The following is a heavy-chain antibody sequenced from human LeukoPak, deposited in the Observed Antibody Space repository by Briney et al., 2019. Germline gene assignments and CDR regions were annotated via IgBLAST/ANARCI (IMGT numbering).Heavy chain of an antibody. CDR3: ARARRDAYIPFDY. J-gene: IGHJ4*02. CDR2: ITPSGDYT. V-gene: IGHV1-46*01. D-gene: IGHD5-24*01. CDR1: GYTFTSYH. Sequence: ASVKVSCKASGYTFTSYHIHWVRQAPGQGLEWVGVITPSGDYTSCAQRFQGRVTMTRDTSTSTVYMELSSLTSQDTAVYYCARARRDAYIPFDYWGQGALVTVSS.